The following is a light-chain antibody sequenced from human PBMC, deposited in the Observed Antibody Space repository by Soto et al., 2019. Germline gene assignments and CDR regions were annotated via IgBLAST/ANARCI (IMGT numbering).Light chain of an antibody. Sequence: QSALAQPRSVSGSPGQSVTISCTGASSDVGGYNYVSWYQHHPGTAPKLMIYDVTKRPSGVRDRFSASKSGNTASLSISGLQAEDEADDYCCSYAGSYTYVFGTGTKVTVL. CDR2: DVT. J-gene: IGLJ1*01. CDR3: CSYAGSYTYV. CDR1: SSDVGGYNY. V-gene: IGLV2-11*01.